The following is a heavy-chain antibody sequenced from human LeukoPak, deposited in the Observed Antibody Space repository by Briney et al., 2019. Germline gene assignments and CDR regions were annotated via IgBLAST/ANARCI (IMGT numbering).Heavy chain of an antibody. D-gene: IGHD3-3*01. CDR2: MYNSGST. Sequence: KSSETLSLTCTVSGGSISSYYWSWIREPPGKGLEWIGYMYNSGSTNYNPSLKSRVTISVDTSKNKFSLKLSSVTAADTAVYYCARTDTIFGVVGRFDYWGQGTLVSVSS. J-gene: IGHJ4*01. CDR1: GGSISSYY. V-gene: IGHV4-59*01. CDR3: ARTDTIFGVVGRFDY.